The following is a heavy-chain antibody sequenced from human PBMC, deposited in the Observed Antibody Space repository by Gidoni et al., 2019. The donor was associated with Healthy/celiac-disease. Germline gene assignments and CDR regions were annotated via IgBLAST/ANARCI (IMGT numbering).Heavy chain of an antibody. V-gene: IGHV4-31*03. CDR1: GGPISSGGYY. D-gene: IGHD6-13*01. CDR2: IYYSGST. Sequence: QVHLRESCPVLLKPSQPLSLTCTVSGGPISSGGYYWSWIRQHPGKGLEWIGYIYYSGSTYYNPSLKSRVTISVDTSKNQFSLKLSSVTAAYTAVYYCARAEQQLWYYFDYWGQGTLVTVSS. CDR3: ARAEQQLWYYFDY. J-gene: IGHJ4*02.